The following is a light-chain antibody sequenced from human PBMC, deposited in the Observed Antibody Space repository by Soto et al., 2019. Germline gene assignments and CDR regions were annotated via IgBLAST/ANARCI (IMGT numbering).Light chain of an antibody. Sequence: QSVLTQPASVSGSPGQSITISCTGTSSDVGNYNLVSWYQQFPGKAPKLIIYEGSRRPSGVSNRFSGSKSGNTASLTISGLQAADEADYYCCSYAGSCTFDVFGGGTKLTVL. J-gene: IGLJ2*01. CDR2: EGS. V-gene: IGLV2-23*03. CDR1: SSDVGNYNL. CDR3: CSYAGSCTFDV.